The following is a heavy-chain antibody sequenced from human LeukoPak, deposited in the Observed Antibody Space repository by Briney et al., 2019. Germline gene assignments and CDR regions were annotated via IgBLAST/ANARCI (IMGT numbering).Heavy chain of an antibody. J-gene: IGHJ1*01. CDR1: GYTFTSYA. V-gene: IGHV7-4-1*02. CDR3: ARVRRWFGEVPQYFQH. D-gene: IGHD3-10*01. CDR2: INTNTGNP. Sequence: ASVKVSCKASGYTFTSYAMNWVRQAPGQGLEWMGWINTNTGNPTYAQGFTGRFVFSLDTSVSTAYLQISSLKAEDTAVYYCARVRRWFGEVPQYFQHWGQGTLVTVSS.